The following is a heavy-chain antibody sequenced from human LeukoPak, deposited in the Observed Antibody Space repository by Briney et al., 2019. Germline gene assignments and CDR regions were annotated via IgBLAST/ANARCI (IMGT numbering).Heavy chain of an antibody. J-gene: IGHJ3*02. CDR1: GYTFTSYD. CDR3: AREHCSGGSCYSLAFDI. V-gene: IGHV1-2*02. CDR2: MNPNSGGT. D-gene: IGHD2-15*01. Sequence: ASVKVSCKASGYTFTSYDINWVRQATGQGLEWMGWMNPNSGGTNYAQKFQGRVTMTRDTSISTAYMELSRLRSDDTAVYYCAREHCSGGSCYSLAFDIWGQGTMVTVSS.